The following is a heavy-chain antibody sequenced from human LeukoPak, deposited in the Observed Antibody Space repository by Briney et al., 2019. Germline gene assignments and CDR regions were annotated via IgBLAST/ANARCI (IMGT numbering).Heavy chain of an antibody. CDR2: IYYSGST. CDR3: ASRSSIWSGYQDTLYYFDS. J-gene: IGHJ4*02. Sequence: KPSETLSLTCTVSGGSISSYYWSCIRQPPGKRLEWIGHIYYSGSTNYNPSLKSRVTISVDTSKNQFSLKLSSVTAADTAVYYCASRSSIWSGYQDTLYYFDSWGQGTLVTVSS. CDR1: GGSISSYY. V-gene: IGHV4-59*01. D-gene: IGHD3-3*01.